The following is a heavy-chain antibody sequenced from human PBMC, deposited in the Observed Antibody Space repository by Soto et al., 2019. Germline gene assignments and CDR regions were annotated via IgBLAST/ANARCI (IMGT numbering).Heavy chain of an antibody. CDR3: ARDHPYSSSSRGFDP. D-gene: IGHD6-6*01. CDR2: INPNSGGT. J-gene: IGHJ5*02. CDR1: GYTFTSYY. V-gene: IGHV1-2*04. Sequence: ASVKVSCKASGYTFTSYYMHWVRQAPGQGLEWMGIINPNSGGTNYAQKFQGWVTMTRDTSISTAYMELSRLRSDDTAVYYCARDHPYSSSSRGFDPWGQGTLVTVSS.